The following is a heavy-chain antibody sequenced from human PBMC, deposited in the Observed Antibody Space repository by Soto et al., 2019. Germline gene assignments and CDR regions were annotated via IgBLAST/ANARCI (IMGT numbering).Heavy chain of an antibody. CDR1: GFTFSSYS. D-gene: IGHD6-13*01. CDR3: ARNPIERGSSWYYYYGMDV. J-gene: IGHJ6*02. Sequence: GGSLRLSCAASGFTFSSYSMNWVRQAPGKGLEWVSSISSSSSYIYYADSVKGRFTISRDNAKNSLYLQMNSLRAEDTAVYYCARNPIERGSSWYYYYGMDVWGQGTTVTVSS. V-gene: IGHV3-21*01. CDR2: ISSSSSYI.